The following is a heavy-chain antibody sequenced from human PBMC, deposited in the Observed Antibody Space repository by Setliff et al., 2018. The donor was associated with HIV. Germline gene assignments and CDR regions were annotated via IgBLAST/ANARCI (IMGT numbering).Heavy chain of an antibody. Sequence: PGGSLRLSCAASGFTFSSYAMSWVRQAPGKGLEWVSAISGSGGSTYYADSVKGRFTISRGNSKNTLYLQMNSLRAEDTAVYYCAKDSSGWLGYFDYWGQGTLVTVSS. J-gene: IGHJ4*02. V-gene: IGHV3-23*01. CDR3: AKDSSGWLGYFDY. D-gene: IGHD6-19*01. CDR1: GFTFSSYA. CDR2: ISGSGGST.